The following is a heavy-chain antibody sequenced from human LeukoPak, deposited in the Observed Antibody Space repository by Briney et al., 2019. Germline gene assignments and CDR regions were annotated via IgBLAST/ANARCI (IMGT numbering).Heavy chain of an antibody. D-gene: IGHD3-10*01. J-gene: IGHJ5*02. CDR3: ARDPLITMVRGVSNWFDP. V-gene: IGHV1-18*01. CDR1: GYTFTGYG. CDR2: ISAYNGNT. Sequence: ASVKVSCKASGYTFTGYGLSWVRQAPGQGLEWMGWISAYNGNTNYAQKLQGRVTMTTDTSTSTAYMELRSLRSDDTAVYYCARDPLITMVRGVSNWFDPWGQGTLVTVSS.